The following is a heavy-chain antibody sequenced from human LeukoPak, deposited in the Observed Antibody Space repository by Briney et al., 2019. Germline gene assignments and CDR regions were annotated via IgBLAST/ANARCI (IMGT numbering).Heavy chain of an antibody. CDR3: ARAPISVNWFDP. CDR1: GYSISSGYY. J-gene: IGHJ5*02. Sequence: SETLSLTCAVSGYSISSGYYWGWIRQPPGKGLEWIGSIYHSGSTNYNPSLKSRVTMSVDTSKNQFSLKLSSVTAADTAVYYCARAPISVNWFDPWGQGTLVTVSS. V-gene: IGHV4-38-2*01. CDR2: IYHSGST.